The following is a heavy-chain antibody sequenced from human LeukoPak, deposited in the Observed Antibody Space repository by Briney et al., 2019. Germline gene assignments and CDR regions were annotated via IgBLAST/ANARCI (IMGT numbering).Heavy chain of an antibody. CDR2: IYISGST. V-gene: IGHV4-4*07. J-gene: IGHJ4*02. CDR3: AGNGKAGDRGY. D-gene: IGHD7-27*01. Sequence: SETLSLTCTVSGSSISSYYRSGTRQPAGEGQEWIGRIYISGSTNYNPSLKSRATMSVDTSKIQFSLKLSSVTGADTAVYYCAGNGKAGDRGYWGQGTLVTVSS. CDR1: GSSISSYY.